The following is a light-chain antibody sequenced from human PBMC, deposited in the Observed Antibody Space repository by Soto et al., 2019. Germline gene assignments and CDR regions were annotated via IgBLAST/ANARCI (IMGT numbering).Light chain of an antibody. CDR3: QKYNSAPWT. Sequence: DIQMTQSPSSLSASVGDRVTITCRASQGISNFLAWHQQKPGKVPKLLIYAASTLQSGVQSRFSGSGSGTDFTLTITSLQPEDVATYYCQKYNSAPWTFGQGTKVEIK. J-gene: IGKJ1*01. CDR1: QGISNF. V-gene: IGKV1-27*01. CDR2: AAS.